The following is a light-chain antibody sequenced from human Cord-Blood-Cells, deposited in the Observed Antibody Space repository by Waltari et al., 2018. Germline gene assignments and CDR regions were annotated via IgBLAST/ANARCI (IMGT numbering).Light chain of an antibody. V-gene: IGLV2-14*01. CDR2: DVS. J-gene: IGLJ3*02. CDR1: SSDVAGYTS. Sequence: QSALTQPASVSGSPGQSITIPCTGTSSDVAGYTSVSWYQQHPGNAPKLMIYDVSNRPSGVSNRFSGSKSGNTASLTISGLQAEDEADYYCSSYTSSSTWVFGGGTKLTVL. CDR3: SSYTSSSTWV.